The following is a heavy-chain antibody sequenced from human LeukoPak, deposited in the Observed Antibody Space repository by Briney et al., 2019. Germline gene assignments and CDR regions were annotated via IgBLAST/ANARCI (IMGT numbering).Heavy chain of an antibody. CDR2: IWYDRSNK. D-gene: IGHD2/OR15-2a*01. V-gene: IGHV3-33*01. CDR1: GFTFSSYG. CDR3: AREGPRGNSQFDY. Sequence: PGRSLRLSCAASGFTFSSYGMHWVRQAPGKGLEWVALIWYDRSNKYYTDSVKGRLTISRDNSKNTLYLQMNSLRAEDSAVYYCAREGPRGNSQFDYWGQGTLVTVSS. J-gene: IGHJ4*02.